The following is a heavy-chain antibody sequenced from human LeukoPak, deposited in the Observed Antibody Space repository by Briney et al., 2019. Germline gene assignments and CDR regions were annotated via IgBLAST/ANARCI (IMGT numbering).Heavy chain of an antibody. Sequence: PSETLSLTCTVSGGSISSSSHYWGWIRQPPGKGLEWIGSIYYSGSTYYNPSLKSRVTISVDTSKNQFSLKLSSVTAADTAVYYCASQDERITMVRGVIRFDYWGQGTLVTVSS. CDR3: ASQDERITMVRGVIRFDY. D-gene: IGHD3-10*01. CDR2: IYYSGST. V-gene: IGHV4-39*01. CDR1: GGSISSSSHY. J-gene: IGHJ4*02.